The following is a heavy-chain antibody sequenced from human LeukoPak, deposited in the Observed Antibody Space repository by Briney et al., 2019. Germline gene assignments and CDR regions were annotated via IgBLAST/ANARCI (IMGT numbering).Heavy chain of an antibody. Sequence: PEGSLRLSCAASGFTFSSYTMSWVRQAPGKGLEWVSSITDSGGITYYADSVKGRFTISRDNSKNMLYFQMNSLRAEDTAVYYCTKGNIGYYFDYWGQGTLVTVSS. D-gene: IGHD2/OR15-2a*01. CDR3: TKGNIGYYFDY. CDR2: ITDSGGIT. CDR1: GFTFSSYT. V-gene: IGHV3-23*01. J-gene: IGHJ4*02.